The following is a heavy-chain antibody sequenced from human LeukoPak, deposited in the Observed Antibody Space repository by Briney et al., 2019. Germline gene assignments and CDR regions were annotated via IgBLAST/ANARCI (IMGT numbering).Heavy chain of an antibody. CDR3: ARDGLAAAVRFDYYYYMDV. CDR1: GFTFSSYA. J-gene: IGHJ6*03. V-gene: IGHV3-30*04. D-gene: IGHD6-13*01. Sequence: GGSLRLSCAASGFTFSSYAMHWVRQAPGKGLEWVAVISYDGSNKYYADSVKGRFTISRDNSKNTLYLQMNSLRAEDTAVYYCARDGLAAAVRFDYYYYMDVWGKGTTVTVSS. CDR2: ISYDGSNK.